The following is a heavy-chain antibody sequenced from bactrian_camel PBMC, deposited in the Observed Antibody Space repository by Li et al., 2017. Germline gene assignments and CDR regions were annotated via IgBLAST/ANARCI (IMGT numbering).Heavy chain of an antibody. CDR3: AADPPVRRCGSSWEQYSYGH. Sequence: HVQLVESGGGSVQAGGSLTPSCSASGLTGSNNCTGWFRQAPGKEREGVARFNTRAGTAYYADSVKGRFTVSHDHGKSTLYLQMNDLKPEDTAIYYCAADPPVRRCGSSWEQYSYGHWGQGTQVTVS. CDR1: GLTGSNNC. CDR2: FNTRAGTA. J-gene: IGHJ4*01. V-gene: IGHV3S1*01. D-gene: IGHD6*01.